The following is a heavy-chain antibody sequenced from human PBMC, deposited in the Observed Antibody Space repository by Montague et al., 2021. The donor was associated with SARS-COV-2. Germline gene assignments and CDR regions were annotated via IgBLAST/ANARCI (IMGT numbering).Heavy chain of an antibody. V-gene: IGHV4-61*02. CDR3: AREGRTTDYDILTGYYYYYMDV. D-gene: IGHD3-9*01. CDR1: GGSISSGSYY. J-gene: IGHJ6*03. CDR2: IYTSGST. Sequence: TLSLTCTVSGGSISSGSYYWSWIRQPAGKGLEWIGRIYTSGSTNYNPSLKSRVTISVDTSKNQFSLKLSSVTAADTAVYYCAREGRTTDYDILTGYYYYYMDVWGKGTTVTVS.